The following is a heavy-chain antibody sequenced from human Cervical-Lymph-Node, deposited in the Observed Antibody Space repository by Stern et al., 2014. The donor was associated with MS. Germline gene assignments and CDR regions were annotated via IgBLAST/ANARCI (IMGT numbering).Heavy chain of an antibody. J-gene: IGHJ3*02. CDR3: ARDRGWERDAFDI. Sequence: DQLVESGGGVVQPGRSLRLSCAASGFTFSSYGMHWVRQAPGKGLEWVAVIWYDGSNKYYADSVKGRFTISRDNSKNTLYLQMNSLRAEDTAVYYCARDRGWERDAFDIWGQGTMVTVSS. CDR1: GFTFSSYG. D-gene: IGHD1-26*01. V-gene: IGHV3-33*01. CDR2: IWYDGSNK.